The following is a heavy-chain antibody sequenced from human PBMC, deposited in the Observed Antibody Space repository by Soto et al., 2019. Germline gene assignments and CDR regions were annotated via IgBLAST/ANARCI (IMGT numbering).Heavy chain of an antibody. D-gene: IGHD6-19*01. J-gene: IGHJ4*02. V-gene: IGHV4-39*01. CDR2: IYYSGST. CDR1: GGSISSSSYY. CDR3: ATPGYSSGLDY. Sequence: SETLSLTCTVSGGSISSSSYYWGWIRQPPGKGLEWIGSIYYSGSTYYNPSLKSRVTISVDTSKNQFSLKLSSVTAADTAVYYCATPGYSSGLDYWGQGTLVTSPQ.